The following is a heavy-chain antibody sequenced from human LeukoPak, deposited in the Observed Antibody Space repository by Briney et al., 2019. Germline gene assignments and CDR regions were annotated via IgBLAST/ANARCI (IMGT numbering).Heavy chain of an antibody. Sequence: GGSLRLSCAAPGFTFSNYWMNWVRQAPGKGLEWVANIKKDGSETYYVDSVKGRFTISRDNAKNSLYLQMNSLRAEDTAVYYCARDPTYYYGSGSFYNVDHWGQGTLVTVSS. CDR1: GFTFSNYW. CDR2: IKKDGSET. D-gene: IGHD3-10*01. J-gene: IGHJ4*02. V-gene: IGHV3-7*01. CDR3: ARDPTYYYGSGSFYNVDH.